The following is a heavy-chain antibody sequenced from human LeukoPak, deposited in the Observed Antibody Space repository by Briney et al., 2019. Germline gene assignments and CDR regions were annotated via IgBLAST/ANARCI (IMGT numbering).Heavy chain of an antibody. D-gene: IGHD3-22*01. Sequence: GGSLRLSCAASGFTFSSYWMSWVRQAPGKGLEWVATIKQDGSERYYVDSVKGRFTISRDNAQNSLSLQMNSLRAEDTAVYYCAKFGNSVYYLHAFDIWGQGTMVTVSS. V-gene: IGHV3-7*03. CDR1: GFTFSSYW. CDR2: IKQDGSER. CDR3: AKFGNSVYYLHAFDI. J-gene: IGHJ3*02.